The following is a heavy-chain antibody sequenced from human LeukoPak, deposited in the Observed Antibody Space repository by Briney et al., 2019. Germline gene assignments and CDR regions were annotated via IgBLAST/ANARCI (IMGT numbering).Heavy chain of an antibody. V-gene: IGHV4-39*02. J-gene: IGHJ3*02. D-gene: IGHD1-26*01. CDR2: IYYSGST. CDR1: GGSISSSSYY. Sequence: SETLSLTCTVSGGSISSSSYYWGWIRQPPGKGLEWIGSIYYSGSTYYNPSLKSRVTISVDTSKNQFSLKLSSVTAADTAVYYCARDKEGASGAFDIWGQGTMVTVSS. CDR3: ARDKEGASGAFDI.